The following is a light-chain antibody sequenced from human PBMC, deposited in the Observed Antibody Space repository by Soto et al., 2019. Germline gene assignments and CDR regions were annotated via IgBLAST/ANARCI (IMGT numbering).Light chain of an antibody. V-gene: IGLV2-14*01. Sequence: QSALTQPSSVSGSPVQSITISFTGTISDIGGYDYVSWYQQRPGKAPKLMIYEVRYRPSGVSNRFSGSKSGNTASLTISGLQAEDEADYYCCSYTRTSNHYFFGSGTKVTVL. CDR1: ISDIGGYDY. CDR3: CSYTRTSNHYF. J-gene: IGLJ1*01. CDR2: EVR.